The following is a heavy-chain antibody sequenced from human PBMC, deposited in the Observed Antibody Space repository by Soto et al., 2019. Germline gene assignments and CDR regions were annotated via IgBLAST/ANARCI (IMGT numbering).Heavy chain of an antibody. CDR2: IGGSGGST. CDR1: GFTFSTYP. Sequence: EVQLLESGGGLVQPGGSLRLSCAASGFTFSTYPMSWVRQAPGMGLEWVSLIGGSGGSTYYADSVKGRFTISRDNSKNTLYMQMKSLRAEDTAVYYCAKRDAVAGANDYWGQGTLVTVSS. V-gene: IGHV3-23*01. D-gene: IGHD6-19*01. J-gene: IGHJ4*02. CDR3: AKRDAVAGANDY.